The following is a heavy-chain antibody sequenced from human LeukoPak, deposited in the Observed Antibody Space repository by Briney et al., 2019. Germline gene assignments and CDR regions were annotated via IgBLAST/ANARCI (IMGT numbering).Heavy chain of an antibody. CDR1: GGTFSGYY. J-gene: IGHJ4*02. D-gene: IGHD3-10*01. V-gene: IGHV4-34*01. CDR2: INHSGST. CDR3: ARSGSGSYPAYYFDY. Sequence: SETLSLTCAGYGGTFSGYYWSWIRQAPGKGLEWIGGINHSGSTNYNTSLKSRVTISVDTSKNQFSLKLSSVTAADTAVYYCARSGSGSYPAYYFDYWGQGTLVTVSS.